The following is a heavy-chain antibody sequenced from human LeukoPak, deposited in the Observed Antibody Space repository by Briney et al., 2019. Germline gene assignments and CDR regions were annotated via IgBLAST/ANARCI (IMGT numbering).Heavy chain of an antibody. D-gene: IGHD3-10*01. Sequence: SETLSLTCTVSAGSISLYNTYYWNWIRQSPGKGLEWIGYIYYSGSTSYNPSLKSRVTISVDTFRNQFSLKLTSVTAADKAIYYCAKSDYYGASDYWGQGTLVNVSS. J-gene: IGHJ4*02. CDR1: AGSISLYNTYY. V-gene: IGHV4-59*01. CDR3: AKSDYYGASDY. CDR2: IYYSGST.